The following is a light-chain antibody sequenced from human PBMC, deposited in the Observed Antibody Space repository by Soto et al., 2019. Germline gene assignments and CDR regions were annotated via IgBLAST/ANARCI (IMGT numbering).Light chain of an antibody. V-gene: IGLV4-69*01. CDR1: SGHSSYA. CDR3: QTWGTGIWV. CDR2: LNSDGSH. J-gene: IGLJ3*02. Sequence: QPVLTQSPSASASLGDSVKITCTLSSGHSSYAIAWHQQQPEKGPRYLMRLNSDGSHTKGDGIPDRFSGSSSGAERYLTISSLQSEDEADYYCQTWGTGIWVFGGGTKLTVL.